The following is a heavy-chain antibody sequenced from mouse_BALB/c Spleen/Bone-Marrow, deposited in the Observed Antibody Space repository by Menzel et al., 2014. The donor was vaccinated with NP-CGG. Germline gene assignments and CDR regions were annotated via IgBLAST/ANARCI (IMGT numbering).Heavy chain of an antibody. D-gene: IGHD2-4*01. CDR3: ARFFYDYDGPWFAY. V-gene: IGHV1-4*01. CDR1: GYTFTSYT. CDR2: INPSSGYT. Sequence: QVQLQQPGAELARPGASVKMSCEASGYTFTSYTMHWVKQRPGQGLEWIGYINPSSGYTNYNQKFKDKATLTADKSSSTAYMQLSSLTSEDSAVYYCARFFYDYDGPWFAYWGQGTLVTVSA. J-gene: IGHJ3*01.